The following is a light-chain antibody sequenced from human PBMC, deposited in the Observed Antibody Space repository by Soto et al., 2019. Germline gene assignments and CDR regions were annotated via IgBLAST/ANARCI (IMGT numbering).Light chain of an antibody. CDR3: SSYTTSNTLEV. CDR1: SSDVGGYNY. CDR2: EVS. V-gene: IGLV2-14*01. Sequence: QSVLTQPASVSGSPGQSITISCTGTSSDVGGYNYVSWYQQHPGKAPKLMIYEVSNRPSGVSNRFSGSKSGNTASLTISGLQGEDEDDYYCSSYTTSNTLEVFGGGTKLTVL. J-gene: IGLJ3*02.